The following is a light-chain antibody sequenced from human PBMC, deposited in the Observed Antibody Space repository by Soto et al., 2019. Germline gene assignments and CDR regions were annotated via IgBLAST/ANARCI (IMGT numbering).Light chain of an antibody. J-gene: IGKJ1*01. V-gene: IGKV3-11*01. CDR1: QNISSY. CDR3: QQRSNWPRT. CDR2: DVS. Sequence: IVLTQSPATLSLSPGERATLSCSASQNISSYLIWYQQKPGQAPRLLMYDVSNRATGIPARFSGSGSGTDFTLTISSLEPEDLAVYYCQQRSNWPRTFGQGTKVEIK.